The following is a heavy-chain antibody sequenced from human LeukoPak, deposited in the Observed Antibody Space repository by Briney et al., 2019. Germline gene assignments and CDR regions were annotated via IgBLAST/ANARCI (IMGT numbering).Heavy chain of an antibody. Sequence: SETLSLTCAVSGGSIRSSGYSWSWIRQPPGKGLEWIGYIYHNGSTYYNPSLKSRVTISVDRSRNQFSLKLTSVTAADTAVYYCATGLLWFGDGNWFDPWGQGTLVTVSS. V-gene: IGHV4-30-2*01. CDR3: ATGLLWFGDGNWFDP. CDR1: GGSIRSSGYS. CDR2: IYHNGST. D-gene: IGHD3-10*01. J-gene: IGHJ5*02.